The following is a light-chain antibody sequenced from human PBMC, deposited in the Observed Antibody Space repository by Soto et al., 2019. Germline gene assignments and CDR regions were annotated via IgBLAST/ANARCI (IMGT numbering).Light chain of an antibody. Sequence: DIVMTQSPDSLAVSLGERATINCKSSQSVLYSSNNKNYLAWYQQKPGQPPKLLIYWASTRESGVPDRFSGSGSGIDFTLTISSLQAEDVAVYYCQQYYSTPQTFGQGTKVELK. J-gene: IGKJ1*01. CDR1: QSVLYSSNNKNY. CDR3: QQYYSTPQT. V-gene: IGKV4-1*01. CDR2: WAS.